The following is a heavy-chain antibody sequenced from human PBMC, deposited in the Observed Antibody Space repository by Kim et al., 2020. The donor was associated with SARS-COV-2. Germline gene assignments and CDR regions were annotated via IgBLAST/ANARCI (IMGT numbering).Heavy chain of an antibody. J-gene: IGHJ3*01. D-gene: IGHD3-16*02. V-gene: IGHV3-73*01. CDR2: IRSKANSYAK. Sequence: GGSLRLSCAASGFIFSGSAMHWVRQAPGKGLEWVGGIRSKANSYAKAYAVWVKGRFTISRDNSKTKPHLKMNSMKTEDPYFYYSNLVPGLSLPFWDALDV. CDR3: NLVPGLSLPFWDALDV. CDR1: GFIFSGSA.